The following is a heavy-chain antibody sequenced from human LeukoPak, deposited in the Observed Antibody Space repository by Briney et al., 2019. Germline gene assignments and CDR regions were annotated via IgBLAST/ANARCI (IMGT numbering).Heavy chain of an antibody. J-gene: IGHJ4*02. V-gene: IGHV3-73*01. CDR3: TRLEPVVSSSWYVDDDY. D-gene: IGHD6-13*01. Sequence: GGSLRLSCAASGCTFSGSDTHWVRQASGKGLEWVGRIRSKANSYATAYAASVKGRFTISRDDSKNTAYLQMNSLRTEDTAVYYCTRLEPVVSSSWYVDDDYWGQGTLVTVSS. CDR2: IRSKANSYAT. CDR1: GCTFSGSD.